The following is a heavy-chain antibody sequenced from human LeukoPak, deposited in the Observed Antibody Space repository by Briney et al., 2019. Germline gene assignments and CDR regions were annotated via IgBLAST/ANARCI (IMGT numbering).Heavy chain of an antibody. J-gene: IGHJ4*02. CDR2: IKNEGSET. CDR3: VKNDGWFHLAQ. V-gene: IGHV3-7*03. Sequence: GGSLRLSCAVSGFNFRDHWMDWVRQAPGKGLEWVGHIKNEGSETYYLDSLKGRFSISRDNTNNALYLQMNSLRVEDTAVYYCVKNDGWFHLAQWGQGTLVTVSS. D-gene: IGHD6-19*01. CDR1: GFNFRDHW.